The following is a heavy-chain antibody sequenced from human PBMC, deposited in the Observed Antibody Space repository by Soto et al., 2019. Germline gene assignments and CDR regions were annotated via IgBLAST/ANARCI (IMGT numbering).Heavy chain of an antibody. Sequence: ASVKVSCKASGYTFTSYAMHWVRQAPGQRLEWMGWINAGNGNTKYSQKFQGRVTITRDTSASTAYMELSSLRSEDTAVYYCARDPPKRVVAFLGTNDYWGQGTLVTVSS. CDR1: GYTFTSYA. CDR3: ARDPPKRVVAFLGTNDY. J-gene: IGHJ4*02. D-gene: IGHD1-7*01. V-gene: IGHV1-3*01. CDR2: INAGNGNT.